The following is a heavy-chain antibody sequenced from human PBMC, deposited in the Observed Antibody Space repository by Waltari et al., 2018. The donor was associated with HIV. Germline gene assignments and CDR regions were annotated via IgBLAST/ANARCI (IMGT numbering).Heavy chain of an antibody. V-gene: IGHV3-48*04. Sequence: DVQLEEYGGGWVQPGGPLRLSCAASAFSFNTFGFIWVRQAPGKGLEWVSYISTSSRPIYYADSVKGRFTISRDDAKNSLYLEMNSLRADDTAVYYCARESYYYDSSGYPLAYWCQGILVTVSS. D-gene: IGHD3-22*01. J-gene: IGHJ4*02. CDR1: AFSFNTFG. CDR3: ARESYYYDSSGYPLAY. CDR2: ISTSSRPI.